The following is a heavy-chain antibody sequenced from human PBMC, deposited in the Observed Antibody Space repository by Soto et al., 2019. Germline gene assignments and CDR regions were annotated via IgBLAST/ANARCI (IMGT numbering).Heavy chain of an antibody. CDR3: AKDPLGDYDFWSGKARDAFDI. Sequence: GGSLRLSCAASGFTFSSYAMSWVRQAPGKGLEWVSAISGSGGSTYYADSVKGRFTISRGNSKNTLYLQMNSLRAEDTAVYYCAKDPLGDYDFWSGKARDAFDIWGQGTMVTVSS. CDR2: ISGSGGST. J-gene: IGHJ3*02. CDR1: GFTFSSYA. D-gene: IGHD3-3*01. V-gene: IGHV3-23*01.